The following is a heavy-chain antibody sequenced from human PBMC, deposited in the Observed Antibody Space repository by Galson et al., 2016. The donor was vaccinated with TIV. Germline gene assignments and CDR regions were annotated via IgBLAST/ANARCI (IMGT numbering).Heavy chain of an antibody. CDR3: ATDRNTAFDTYHYYYGMDV. CDR2: IIPLFRTT. D-gene: IGHD5-18*01. CDR1: GGTFSSYV. V-gene: IGHV1-69*06. J-gene: IGHJ6*02. Sequence: CKASGGTFSSYVFNWVRLAPGQGLEWMGGIIPLFRTTNYAQKFQGRVTITADKSTNTAYMELNSLKYGDTAVYYCATDRNTAFDTYHYYYGMDVWGQGTTVTVSS.